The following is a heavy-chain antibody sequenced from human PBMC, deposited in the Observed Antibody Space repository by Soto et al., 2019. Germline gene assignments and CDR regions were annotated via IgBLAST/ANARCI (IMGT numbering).Heavy chain of an antibody. D-gene: IGHD1-1*01. J-gene: IGHJ4*02. CDR2: IYYSGST. CDR3: ASGKEQPGGKYYFDY. CDR1: GGSISSYY. Sequence: SETLSLTCTVSGGSISSYYWSWIRQPPWKGLEGIGYIYYSGSTHYNPSLKSRVTISVDTSKNQFSLKLSSVTAADTAVYYCASGKEQPGGKYYFDYWGQGTLVTVSS. V-gene: IGHV4-59*01.